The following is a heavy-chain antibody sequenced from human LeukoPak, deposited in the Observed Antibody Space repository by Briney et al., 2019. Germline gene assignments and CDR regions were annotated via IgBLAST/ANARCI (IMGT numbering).Heavy chain of an antibody. Sequence: AAVKVSCKASGYAFTFYCMDLGRDGPAQGTEWEWGTDTNSGGKNYAQKFEGRVTMTRDTSISTAYMELSRLRSDDTAVYYCALPQSLVELPTYFDYWGQGTLVTVSS. CDR1: GYAFTFYC. D-gene: IGHD1-7*01. CDR2: TDTNSGGK. CDR3: ALPQSLVELPTYFDY. J-gene: IGHJ4*02. V-gene: IGHV1-2*02.